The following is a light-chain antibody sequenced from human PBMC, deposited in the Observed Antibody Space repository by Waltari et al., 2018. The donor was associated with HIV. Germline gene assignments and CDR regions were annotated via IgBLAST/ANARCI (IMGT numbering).Light chain of an antibody. Sequence: AIRMTQSPSSFSASTGDSVTITCRASQDISSYLAWYQQKPGKAPNLLIYGGSTLQTGVPSRFSGSGSGTDFTLTISCLQSEDFATYYCQQYYNYPRTFGQGTKVEIK. J-gene: IGKJ1*01. CDR3: QQYYNYPRT. CDR2: GGS. V-gene: IGKV1-8*01. CDR1: QDISSY.